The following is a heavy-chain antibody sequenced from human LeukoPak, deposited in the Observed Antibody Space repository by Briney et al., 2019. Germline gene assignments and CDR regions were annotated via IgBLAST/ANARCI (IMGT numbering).Heavy chain of an antibody. J-gene: IGHJ4*02. D-gene: IGHD4-23*01. CDR2: INGDGSST. Sequence: GGSLRLSCAASGFTFSRYWMHWVRLAPGKGLVWVSRINGDGSSTSYADSVKGRFTISRDNAKNTLYLQMNSLRAEDTAVYYCARGAYGGNFFGYWGQGTLVTVSS. CDR1: GFTFSRYW. CDR3: ARGAYGGNFFGY. V-gene: IGHV3-74*01.